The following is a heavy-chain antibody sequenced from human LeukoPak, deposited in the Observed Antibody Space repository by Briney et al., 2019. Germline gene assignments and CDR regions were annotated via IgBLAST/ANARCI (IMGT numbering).Heavy chain of an antibody. CDR3: ATAGSTFRNDWFDF. CDR2: IRFGSDSI. V-gene: IGHV3-48*01. J-gene: IGHJ5*01. D-gene: IGHD1-14*01. Sequence: GGSLRLSCAASGFTFTSYSMVWVRQAPGKGLEWISYIRFGSDSIFYADSVKGRFTISRDDAKNSLYLLMNSLRAADTAVYYCATAGSTFRNDWFDFWGQGTLVTVSS. CDR1: GFTFTSYS.